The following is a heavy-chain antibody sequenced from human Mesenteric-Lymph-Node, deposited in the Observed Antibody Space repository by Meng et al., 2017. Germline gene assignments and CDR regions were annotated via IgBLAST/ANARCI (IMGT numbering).Heavy chain of an antibody. CDR1: GFTFDDYA. D-gene: IGHD3-9*01. CDR3: AKGDAEYYDILTGYYRYYYYYGMDV. V-gene: IGHV3-9*01. J-gene: IGHJ6*02. Sequence: GGSLRLSCAASGFTFDDYAMHWVRQAPGKGLEWVSGISWNSGSIGYADSVKGRFTISRDNAKNSLYLQMNSLRAEDTALYYCAKGDAEYYDILTGYYRYYYYYGMDVWGQGTMVTVSS. CDR2: ISWNSGSI.